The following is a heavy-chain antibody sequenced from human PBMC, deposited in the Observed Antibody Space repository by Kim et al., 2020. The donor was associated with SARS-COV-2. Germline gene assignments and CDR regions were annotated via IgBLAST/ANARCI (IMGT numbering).Heavy chain of an antibody. D-gene: IGHD1-1*01. V-gene: IGHV3-48*02. Sequence: GGSLRLSCAASGFTFSSYSMNWVRQAPGKGLEWVSYISSSSSNIYYADSVKGRFSISRDNAKSTMYLHMNSLRDEDTAVYYCAGGTSGNSAKGDYWGQGTLVTVSS. CDR3: AGGTSGNSAKGDY. CDR2: ISSSSSNI. J-gene: IGHJ4*02. CDR1: GFTFSSYS.